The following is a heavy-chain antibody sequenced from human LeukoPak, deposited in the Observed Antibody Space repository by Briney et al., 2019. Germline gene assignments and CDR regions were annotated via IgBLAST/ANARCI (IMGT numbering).Heavy chain of an antibody. Sequence: GGSLRLSCAASGFTFSSYSMNWVRQAPGKGLEWISYIGISSGNTKYADSVKGRFTISGDKAKNSVYLQMNSLRVEDTAVYYCARDTKYAFDNWGQGTLVSVSS. J-gene: IGHJ4*02. D-gene: IGHD2-2*01. CDR2: IGISSGNT. V-gene: IGHV3-48*01. CDR1: GFTFSSYS. CDR3: ARDTKYAFDN.